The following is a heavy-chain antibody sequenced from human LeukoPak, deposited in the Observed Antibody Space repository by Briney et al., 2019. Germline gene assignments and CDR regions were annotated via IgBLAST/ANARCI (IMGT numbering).Heavy chain of an antibody. D-gene: IGHD3-3*01. Sequence: SETLSLTCTVSGGSISSYYWSWIRQPPGKGLEWIGYIYTSGSTNYNPSLKSRVTISVDTSKNQFSLKLSSVTAADMAVYYCARHRSGYLSRDNWFDPWGQGTLVTVSS. J-gene: IGHJ5*02. CDR1: GGSISSYY. CDR3: ARHRSGYLSRDNWFDP. CDR2: IYTSGST. V-gene: IGHV4-4*09.